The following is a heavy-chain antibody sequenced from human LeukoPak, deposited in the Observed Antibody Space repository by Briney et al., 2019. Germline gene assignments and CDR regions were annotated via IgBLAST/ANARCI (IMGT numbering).Heavy chain of an antibody. CDR3: ARARRDGYNYGDPNFDY. D-gene: IGHD5-24*01. V-gene: IGHV4-30-4*01. CDR1: GGSISSGDYY. Sequence: SETLSLTCTVSGGSISSGDYYWSWIRQPPGKGLEWIGYIYYSGSTYYNPSLKSRVTISVDTSKNQFSLKLSSVTAADTAVYYRARARRDGYNYGDPNFDYWGQGTLVTVSS. CDR2: IYYSGST. J-gene: IGHJ4*02.